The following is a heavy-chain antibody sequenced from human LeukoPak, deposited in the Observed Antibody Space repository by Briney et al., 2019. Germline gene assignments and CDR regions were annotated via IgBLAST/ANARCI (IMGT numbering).Heavy chain of an antibody. J-gene: IGHJ4*02. D-gene: IGHD3-9*01. CDR2: IYYSGST. Sequence: PSETLPLTCTVSGGSISSSSYYWGWIRQPPGKGLEWIGSIYYSGSTYYNPSLKSRVTISVDTSKNQFSLKLSSVTAADTAVHYCARRGGSKLRYFDWPPAYFDYWGQGTLVTVSS. CDR3: ARRGGSKLRYFDWPPAYFDY. CDR1: GGSISSSSYY. V-gene: IGHV4-39*07.